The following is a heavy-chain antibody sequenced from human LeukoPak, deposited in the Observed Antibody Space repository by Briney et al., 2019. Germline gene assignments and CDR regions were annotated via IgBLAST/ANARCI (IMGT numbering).Heavy chain of an antibody. Sequence: GGSLRLSCAASGFTFSSYAMSWVRQAPGKGLEWVSAISGSGGSTYYTDSVKGRFTISRDNSKNTLYLQMNSLRAEDTAVYYCAKGTRLLRFLEWLLYFRYWGQGTLVTVSS. CDR1: GFTFSSYA. CDR3: AKGTRLLRFLEWLLYFRY. D-gene: IGHD3-3*01. J-gene: IGHJ4*02. CDR2: ISGSGGST. V-gene: IGHV3-23*01.